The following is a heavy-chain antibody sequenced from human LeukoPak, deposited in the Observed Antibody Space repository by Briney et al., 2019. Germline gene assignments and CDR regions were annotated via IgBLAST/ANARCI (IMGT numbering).Heavy chain of an antibody. D-gene: IGHD6-19*01. Sequence: PSETLSLTCTVSGGSISSSSYYWGWIRQPPGKGLEWIGSIYYSGSTYYNPSLKSRVTISVDTSKNQFSLKLSSVTAADTAVYYCARLAGSSGWAFDYWGQGTLVTVSS. CDR1: GGSISSSSYY. J-gene: IGHJ4*02. CDR3: ARLAGSSGWAFDY. CDR2: IYYSGST. V-gene: IGHV4-39*01.